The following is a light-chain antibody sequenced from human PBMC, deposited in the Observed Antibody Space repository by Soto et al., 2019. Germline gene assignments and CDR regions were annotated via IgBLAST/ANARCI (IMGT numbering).Light chain of an antibody. CDR3: QQYNTKPWT. V-gene: IGKV1-5*01. CDR2: DAS. J-gene: IGKJ1*01. CDR1: QSIRTW. Sequence: DIQMTQSPSTLSASVGDRVTITCRASQSIRTWLAWYQQKPGKAPKLLIYDASSLKSGVPSRFSGGGSGTEFTLTISSLQTDDFTTYYGQQYNTKPWTFGQGTKVDIK.